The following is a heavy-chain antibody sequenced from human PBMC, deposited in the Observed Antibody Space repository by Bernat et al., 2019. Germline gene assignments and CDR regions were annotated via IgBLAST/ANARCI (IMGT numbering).Heavy chain of an antibody. CDR3: ASHMIVVVYFDY. V-gene: IGHV4-39*01. CDR2: IYYSGST. J-gene: IGHJ4*02. Sequence: QLQLQESGPGLVKPSETLSLTCTVSGGSISSSSYYWGWIRQPPGKGLGWLGSIYYSGSTYYNPSLKSLVTISVDTSKNQFSLKLSAVTAADTAVYYCASHMIVVVYFDYWGQGTLVTVSS. CDR1: GGSISSSSYY. D-gene: IGHD3-22*01.